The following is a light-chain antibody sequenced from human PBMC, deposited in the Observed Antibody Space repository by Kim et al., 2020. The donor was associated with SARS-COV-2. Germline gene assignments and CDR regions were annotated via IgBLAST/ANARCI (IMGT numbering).Light chain of an antibody. CDR2: AAS. J-gene: IGKJ4*01. V-gene: IGKV3-20*01. Sequence: LPPGERATLSCRASQSVSRNYLAWYQQRPGQTPRLLMYAASSRATGFPDRFSGSGSGTDFTLTISRLEPEDFAVYYCQQYGNSVTFGGGTKVDIK. CDR1: QSVSRNY. CDR3: QQYGNSVT.